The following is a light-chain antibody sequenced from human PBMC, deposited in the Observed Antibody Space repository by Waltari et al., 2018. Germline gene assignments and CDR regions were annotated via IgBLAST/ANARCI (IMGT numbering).Light chain of an antibody. CDR2: DSS. Sequence: EVVLTQSPVTLSLSPGERATLSCRASQVVTSYLAWYQQKPGQRPRLLIYDSSTRATGSPDRFSGCGSGTDFTLTISSLEPEDFAVYYCQQRSDWTWTFGQGTKVEVK. CDR1: QVVTSY. CDR3: QQRSDWTWT. V-gene: IGKV3-11*01. J-gene: IGKJ1*01.